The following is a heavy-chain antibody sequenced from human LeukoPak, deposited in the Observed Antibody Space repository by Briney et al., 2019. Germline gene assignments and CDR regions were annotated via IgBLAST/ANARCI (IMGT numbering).Heavy chain of an antibody. D-gene: IGHD3-22*01. CDR1: GFPFSDYY. J-gene: IGHJ4*02. CDR2: ISSSGSTI. Sequence: GSLKLSCAAPGFPFSDYYMSWIRQAPGKGLEWVSYISSSGSTIYYADSVKGRFTISRDNAKNSLYLQMNSLRAEDTAVYYCARDAYYDSSGYLKYWGQGTLVTVSS. V-gene: IGHV3-11*04. CDR3: ARDAYYDSSGYLKY.